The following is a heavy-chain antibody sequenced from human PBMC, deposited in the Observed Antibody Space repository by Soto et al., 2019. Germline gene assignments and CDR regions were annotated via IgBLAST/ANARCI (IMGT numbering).Heavy chain of an antibody. CDR3: ARGGRDLGF. CDR1: GSILITYW. V-gene: IGHV3-74*01. Sequence: EVQLVESGGGLVQLGGPLVLSFAAPGSILITYWRHWFGQAPGKGLVWVSRINSDGSSTSYADYVKGRFTISRDNAKNTLYLQMNSLRAEDTAVYYCARGGRDLGFWGQGTLVTVSS. CDR2: INSDGSST. J-gene: IGHJ4*02.